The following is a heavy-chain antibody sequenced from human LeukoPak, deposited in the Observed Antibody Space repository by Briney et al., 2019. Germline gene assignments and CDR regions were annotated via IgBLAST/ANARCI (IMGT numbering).Heavy chain of an antibody. CDR1: GYTFSNYA. D-gene: IGHD5-12*01. CDR3: ARGGTSGYAAFDI. J-gene: IGHJ3*02. CDR2: INTNTGDP. V-gene: IGHV7-4-1*02. Sequence: ASVKVSCKASGYTFSNYALNWVRQAPGQGLEWMGWINTNTGDPTYAQGFIGRFVFSLDTSVSTPYLQISSLKAEDTAVYYCARGGTSGYAAFDIWGQGTLVTVSS.